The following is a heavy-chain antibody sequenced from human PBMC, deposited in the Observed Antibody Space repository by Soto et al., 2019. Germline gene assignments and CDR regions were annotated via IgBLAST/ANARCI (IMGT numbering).Heavy chain of an antibody. Sequence: GESLKISCKGSGYSFTSYWIAWVRQMPGKGLEWMGIVHPGDSDTRYSPSIQGQVSISVDKSISTAYLQWSSLKASDTAMYYCARAVVVVAGSVSLDQCGQGPLVTLSS. J-gene: IGHJ4*02. V-gene: IGHV5-51*01. CDR3: ARAVVVVAGSVSLDQ. CDR2: VHPGDSDT. CDR1: GYSFTSYW. D-gene: IGHD2-15*01.